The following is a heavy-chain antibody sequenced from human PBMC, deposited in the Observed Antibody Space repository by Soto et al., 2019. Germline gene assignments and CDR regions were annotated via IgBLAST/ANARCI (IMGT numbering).Heavy chain of an antibody. V-gene: IGHV3-7*01. D-gene: IGHD3-3*01. J-gene: IGHJ4*02. CDR3: ASLSRETTYYDFWSGYFISG. Sequence: GGSLRLSCAASGFTFSSYWMSWVRQAPGKGLEWVANIKQDGSEKYYVDSVKGRFTISRDNAKNSLYLQMNSLRAEDTAVYYCASLSRETTYYDFWSGYFISGWGQGTLVTVSS. CDR2: IKQDGSEK. CDR1: GFTFSSYW.